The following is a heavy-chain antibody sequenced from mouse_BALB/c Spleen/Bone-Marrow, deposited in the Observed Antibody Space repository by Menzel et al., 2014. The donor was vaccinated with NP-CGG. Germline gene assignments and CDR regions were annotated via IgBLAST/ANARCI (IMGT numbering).Heavy chain of an antibody. Sequence: QVQLQQPGAELVKPGASVKLSCKASGYTFTSYWMHWVKQRPGQGLEWIGEINPSNGRTNYNEKFKSKATLTVDKSSSTAYMQLSSLTSEDSAVYYCARPYYGPYFDYLGQGTTLTVSS. D-gene: IGHD1-2*01. CDR3: ARPYYGPYFDY. V-gene: IGHV1S81*02. J-gene: IGHJ2*01. CDR2: INPSNGRT. CDR1: GYTFTSYW.